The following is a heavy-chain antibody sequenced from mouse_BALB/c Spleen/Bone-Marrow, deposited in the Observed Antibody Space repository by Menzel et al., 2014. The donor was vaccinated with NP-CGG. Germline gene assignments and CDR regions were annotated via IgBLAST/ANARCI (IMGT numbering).Heavy chain of an antibody. CDR2: INPGSGAT. Sequence: QVQLQQPGAELVRPGTSVKVSCKAFGYAFTNYLIEWVKRRPGQGLEWIGVINPGSGATNYNENFKGKATLTADKSSSTPYMQLSSLTSDDSAVYFCARRLTGTLYFDYWGQGTTLTVSS. J-gene: IGHJ2*01. V-gene: IGHV1-54*03. D-gene: IGHD4-1*01. CDR3: ARRLTGTLYFDY. CDR1: GYAFTNYL.